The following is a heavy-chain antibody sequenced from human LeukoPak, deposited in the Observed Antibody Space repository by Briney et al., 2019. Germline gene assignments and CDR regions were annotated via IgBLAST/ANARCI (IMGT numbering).Heavy chain of an antibody. J-gene: IGHJ4*02. V-gene: IGHV3-30-3*01. Sequence: GGSLRLSCAASGFTFSSYAMPWVRQAPGKGLEWVAVISYDGSNKYYADSVKDRFTISRDNSKNTLYLQMNSLRAEDTAVYYCARDLMIALFDYWGQGTLVTVSS. CDR2: ISYDGSNK. D-gene: IGHD3-22*01. CDR3: ARDLMIALFDY. CDR1: GFTFSSYA.